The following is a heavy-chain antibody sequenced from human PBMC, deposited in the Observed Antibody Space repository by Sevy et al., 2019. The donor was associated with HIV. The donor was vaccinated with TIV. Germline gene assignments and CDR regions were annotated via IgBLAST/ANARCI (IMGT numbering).Heavy chain of an antibody. V-gene: IGHV3-30-3*01. Sequence: GGSLRLSCAASGFAFSTHAMHWVRQAPGKGLEWVAVISYEGTETFYAASVEGRFTISRDNSKNTLYVQMNSLRAEDTAVYYCAKDHNLWSEGGFLHHWGQGTLVTVSS. J-gene: IGHJ1*01. CDR2: ISYEGTET. CDR3: AKDHNLWSEGGFLHH. D-gene: IGHD3-10*01. CDR1: GFAFSTHA.